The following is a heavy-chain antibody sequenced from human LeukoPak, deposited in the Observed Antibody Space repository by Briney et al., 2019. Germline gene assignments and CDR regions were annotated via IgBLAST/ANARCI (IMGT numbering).Heavy chain of an antibody. V-gene: IGHV3-23*01. Sequence: GGSLRLSCAASGFTISSYAKSWVRQAPGKGLEWASAITGSGGSTYYADSVKGRFTISRDNSKNTLYLQMNSLRAEDSAVYYCAKVRKFGCSGGSCYGIDYWGQGTLVTVSS. D-gene: IGHD2-15*01. CDR3: AKVRKFGCSGGSCYGIDY. J-gene: IGHJ4*02. CDR1: GFTISSYA. CDR2: ITGSGGST.